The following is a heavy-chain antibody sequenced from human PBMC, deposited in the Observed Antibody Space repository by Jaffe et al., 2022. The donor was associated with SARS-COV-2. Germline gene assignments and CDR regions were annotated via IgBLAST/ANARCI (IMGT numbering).Heavy chain of an antibody. CDR1: GFTVSSNY. D-gene: IGHD2-21*01. CDR3: ARVLWPGDYYYYGMDV. J-gene: IGHJ6*02. CDR2: IYSGGST. Sequence: EVQLVESGGGLIQPGGSLRLSCAASGFTVSSNYMSWVRQAPGKGLEWVSVIYSGGSTYYADSVKGRFTISRDNSKNTLYLQMNSLRAEDTAVYYCARVLWPGDYYYYGMDVWGQGTTVTVSS. V-gene: IGHV3-53*01.